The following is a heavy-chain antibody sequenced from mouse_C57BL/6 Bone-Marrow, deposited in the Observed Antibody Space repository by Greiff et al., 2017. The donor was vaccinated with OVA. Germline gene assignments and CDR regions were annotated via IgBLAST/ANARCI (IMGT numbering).Heavy chain of an antibody. Sequence: EVKLLESGGGLVKPGGSLKLSCAASGIDFSRYWMSWVRRAPGKGLEWIGEINPDSSTINYAPSLKDKFIISRDNAKNTLYLQMSKVRSEDTALYYCARDYGSSYLWYFDVWGTGTTVTVSS. CDR2: INPDSSTI. D-gene: IGHD1-1*01. V-gene: IGHV4-1*01. J-gene: IGHJ1*03. CDR1: GIDFSRYW. CDR3: ARDYGSSYLWYFDV.